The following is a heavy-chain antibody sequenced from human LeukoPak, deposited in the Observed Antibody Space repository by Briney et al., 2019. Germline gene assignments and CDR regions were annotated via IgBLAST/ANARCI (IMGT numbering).Heavy chain of an antibody. D-gene: IGHD3-3*01. CDR1: GGSFSGYY. J-gene: IGHJ4*02. CDR3: ARRGFVEDY. Sequence: SETLSLTCAVYGGSFSGYYWSWIRQPPGKGLEWIGEINHSGSTSYNPSLKSRVTISVDTSKDQFSLKLSSVTAADTAVYYCARRGFVEDYWGQGTLVTVSS. V-gene: IGHV4-34*01. CDR2: INHSGST.